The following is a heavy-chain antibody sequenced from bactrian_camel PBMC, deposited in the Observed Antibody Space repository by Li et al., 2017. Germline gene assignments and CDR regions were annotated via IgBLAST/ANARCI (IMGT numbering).Heavy chain of an antibody. CDR1: GYIFSSCG. CDR3: ATSENSDYGLRFGY. J-gene: IGHJ6*01. V-gene: IGHV3S53*01. CDR2: ISSDGTT. D-gene: IGHD4*01. Sequence: HVQLVESGGGSVQAGGSLKLSCAASGYIFSSCGMAWYRQAPGKERDLVSTISSDGTTNYADSVKGRFTISRDNGTNTLYLQMNSLKSEDTALYYCATSENSDYGLRFGYWGQGTQVTVS.